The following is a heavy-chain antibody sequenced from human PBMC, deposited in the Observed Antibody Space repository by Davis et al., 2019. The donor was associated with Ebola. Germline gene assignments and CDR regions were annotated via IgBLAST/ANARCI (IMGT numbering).Heavy chain of an antibody. D-gene: IGHD1-14*01. CDR2: IWDDGNNK. CDR3: AKDPGGRNVGYHMDV. J-gene: IGHJ6*03. CDR1: GFTFGSYG. Sequence: PGGSLRLSCVASGFTFGSYGMHWVRQAPGKGLEWVTFIWDDGNNKYYADSVRGRFTISRDNSKNTFYLQMNSLRDEDTAVYFCAKDPGGRNVGYHMDVWGKGTTVTVSS. V-gene: IGHV3-30*02.